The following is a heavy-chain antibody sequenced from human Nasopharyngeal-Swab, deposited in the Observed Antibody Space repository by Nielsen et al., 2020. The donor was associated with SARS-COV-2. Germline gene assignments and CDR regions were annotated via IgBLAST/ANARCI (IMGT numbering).Heavy chain of an antibody. V-gene: IGHV3-9*01. CDR3: AKGGGSGSYYRGNWFDP. D-gene: IGHD3-10*01. CDR2: ISWNSGSI. Sequence: SLKISCAASGFTFDDYAMHWVRQAPGKGLEWASGISWNSGSIGYADSVKGRFTISRDNAKNSLYLQMNSLRAEDTALYYCAKGGGSGSYYRGNWFDPWGQGTLVTVSS. J-gene: IGHJ5*02. CDR1: GFTFDDYA.